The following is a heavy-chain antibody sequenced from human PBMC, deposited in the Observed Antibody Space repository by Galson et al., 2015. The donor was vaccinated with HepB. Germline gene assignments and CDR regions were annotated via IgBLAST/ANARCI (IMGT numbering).Heavy chain of an antibody. V-gene: IGHV3-53*01. Sequence: SLRLSCAASGFSVNDNNMCWVRQAPGKGLEWVSVVHGNGDIYYADSVKGRFSTSRDIRMNTLSLHMKSLRAEDTAMYYCASFGGSYIGGWDQGTLVTVSS. D-gene: IGHD3-16*01. CDR1: GFSVNDNN. CDR2: VHGNGDI. CDR3: ASFGGSYIGG. J-gene: IGHJ4*02.